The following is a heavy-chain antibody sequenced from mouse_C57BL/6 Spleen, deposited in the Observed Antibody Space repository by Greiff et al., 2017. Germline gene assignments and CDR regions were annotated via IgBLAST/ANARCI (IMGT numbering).Heavy chain of an antibody. CDR1: GYSITSGYY. CDR3: ARDNSGGWFAY. D-gene: IGHD1-3*01. CDR2: ISYDGSN. Sequence: EVQLQESGPGLVKPSQSLSFTCSVTGYSITSGYYWNWIRQFPGNKLEWMGYISYDGSNNYNPSLKNRISITRDTSKNQFFLKLNSVTTEDTATYYCARDNSGGWFAYWGQGTLVTVSA. V-gene: IGHV3-6*01. J-gene: IGHJ3*01.